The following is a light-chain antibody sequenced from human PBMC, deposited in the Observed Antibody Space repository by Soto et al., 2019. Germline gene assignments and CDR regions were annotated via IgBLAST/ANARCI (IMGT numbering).Light chain of an antibody. V-gene: IGKV3-15*01. CDR2: GAS. J-gene: IGKJ1*01. Sequence: EIVMTQSPATLSVSPGERATLSCRASQSVGRNLAWYQQKPGQAPRLLIYGASTRATGIPARFSGSGSGTEFTLTIRSLQSEDFAIYFCQQYNNWPPDRTFGQGTKVEIK. CDR1: QSVGRN. CDR3: QQYNNWPPDRT.